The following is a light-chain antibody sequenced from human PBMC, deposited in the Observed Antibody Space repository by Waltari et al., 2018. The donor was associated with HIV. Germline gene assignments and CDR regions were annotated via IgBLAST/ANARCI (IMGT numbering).Light chain of an antibody. J-gene: IGLJ3*02. Sequence: QSVLTQPPSASGTPGQSVTISCSGSGSNFGSNSVYWYQHLPGTTPKLLIYMNNQRPSGVPDRFSGSKSGTSASLAISGLRSGDEADYYCAAWDDSLSGPVFGGGTKVTVL. V-gene: IGLV1-47*01. CDR1: GSNFGSNS. CDR2: MNN. CDR3: AAWDDSLSGPV.